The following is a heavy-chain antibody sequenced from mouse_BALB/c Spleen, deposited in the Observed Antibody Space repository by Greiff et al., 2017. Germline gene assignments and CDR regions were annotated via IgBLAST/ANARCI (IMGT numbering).Heavy chain of an antibody. CDR1: GYSITSGYY. CDR3: ARGLTYGFAY. CDR2: ISYDGSN. V-gene: IGHV3-6*02. J-gene: IGHJ3*01. D-gene: IGHD5-1*01. Sequence: EVQLVESGPGLVKPSQSLSLTCSVTGYSITSGYYWNWIRQFPGNKLEWMGYISYDGSNNYNPSLKNRISITRDTSKNQFFLKLNSVTTEDTATYYCARGLTYGFAYWGQGTLVTVSA.